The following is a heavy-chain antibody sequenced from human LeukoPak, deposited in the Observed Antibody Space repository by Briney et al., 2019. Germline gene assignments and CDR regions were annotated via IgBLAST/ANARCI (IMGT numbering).Heavy chain of an antibody. CDR3: ARDLSSGPYYYDSSGAG. V-gene: IGHV3-66*01. D-gene: IGHD3-22*01. CDR2: IYSGGST. CDR1: GFTFSSYA. J-gene: IGHJ4*02. Sequence: GGSLRLSCAASGFTFSSYAMSWVRQAPGKGLEWVSVIYSGGSTYYADSVKGRFTISRDNSKNTLYLQMNSLRAEDTAVYYCARDLSSGPYYYDSSGAGWGQGTLVTVSS.